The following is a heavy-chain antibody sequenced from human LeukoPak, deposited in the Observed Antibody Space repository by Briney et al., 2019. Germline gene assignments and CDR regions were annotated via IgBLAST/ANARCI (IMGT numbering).Heavy chain of an antibody. V-gene: IGHV1-2*02. Sequence: GASAKVSCKASGYTFTGYYMHWVRQAPGQGLEWMGWINPNSGGTNYAQKFQGRVTMTRDTSISTAYMELSRLRSDDTAVYYCARDYLSIAARDAFDIWGQGTMVTVSS. J-gene: IGHJ3*02. CDR3: ARDYLSIAARDAFDI. CDR1: GYTFTGYY. D-gene: IGHD6-6*01. CDR2: INPNSGGT.